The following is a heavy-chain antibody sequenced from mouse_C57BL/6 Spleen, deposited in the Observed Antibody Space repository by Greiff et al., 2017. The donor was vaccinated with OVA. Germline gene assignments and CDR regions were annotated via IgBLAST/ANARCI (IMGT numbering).Heavy chain of an antibody. Sequence: QVQLQQPGAELVMPGASVKLSCKASGYTFTSYWMHWVKQRPGQGLEWIGEIDPSDSYTNYNQKFKGKSTLTVDKSSSTAYMQLSSLTSEDSAVYYCARGGTTVVAPFAYWGQGPLVTVSA. CDR2: IDPSDSYT. CDR1: GYTFTSYW. V-gene: IGHV1-69*01. D-gene: IGHD1-1*01. J-gene: IGHJ3*01. CDR3: ARGGTTVVAPFAY.